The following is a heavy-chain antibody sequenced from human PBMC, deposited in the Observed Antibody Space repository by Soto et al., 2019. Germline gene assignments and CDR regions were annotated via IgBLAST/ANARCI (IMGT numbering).Heavy chain of an antibody. Sequence: PSETLCLTCTVAGGSISSYGWSWIRKRQGKGLDSIGYIYFRPSTNYNPSLKSRLTISADTSQTHFSLKLSSVTAADTAVYYCASSVYYSDSSVYHSVYFSDYWGHGTPVTVSS. CDR3: ASSVYYSDSSVYHSVYFSDY. CDR1: GGSISSYG. V-gene: IGHV4-59*01. CDR2: IYFRPST. J-gene: IGHJ4*01. D-gene: IGHD3-22*01.